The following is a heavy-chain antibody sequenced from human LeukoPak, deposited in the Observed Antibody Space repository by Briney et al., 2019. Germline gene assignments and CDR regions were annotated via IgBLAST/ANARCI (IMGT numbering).Heavy chain of an antibody. CDR3: ARELRTFDS. Sequence: PGGSLRLSCAASGFTFSSYWMTWVRQAPGKGLEWVANIKHNGDELNYVDSVEDRFTISRDNAENSLYLHMTGLRAEDTAVYYCARELRTFDSWGQGTLVTVSS. V-gene: IGHV3-7*01. J-gene: IGHJ4*02. CDR2: IKHNGDEL. CDR1: GFTFSSYW. D-gene: IGHD3-16*01.